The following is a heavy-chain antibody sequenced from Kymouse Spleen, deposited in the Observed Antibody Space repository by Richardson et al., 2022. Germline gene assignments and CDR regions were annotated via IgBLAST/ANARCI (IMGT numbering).Heavy chain of an antibody. J-gene: IGHJ6*02. CDR3: ARSTGTTDYYYGMDV. Sequence: EVQLVESGGGLVQPGRSLRLSCAASGFTFDDYAMHWVRQAPGKGLEWVSGISWNSGSIGYADSVKGRFTISRDNAKNSLYLQMNSLRAEDTALYYCARSTGTTDYYYGMDVWGQGTTVTVSS. V-gene: IGHV3-9*01. D-gene: IGHD1-1*01. CDR2: ISWNSGSI. CDR1: GFTFDDYA.